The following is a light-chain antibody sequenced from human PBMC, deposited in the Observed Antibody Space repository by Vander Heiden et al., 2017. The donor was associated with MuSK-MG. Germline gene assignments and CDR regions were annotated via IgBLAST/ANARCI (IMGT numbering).Light chain of an antibody. J-gene: IGKJ1*01. V-gene: IGKV1-5*03. CDR2: KAS. CDR3: QEDYNYYT. CDR1: QHIRNW. Sequence: DIQMTQSPSTLSASVGDRVTITCRASQHIRNWLAWYQQKPGKAPKLLIYKASSLESGVPSRFSGSGSGTEFTLTISSLQPDDFATYFCQEDYNYYTFGLGTKVE.